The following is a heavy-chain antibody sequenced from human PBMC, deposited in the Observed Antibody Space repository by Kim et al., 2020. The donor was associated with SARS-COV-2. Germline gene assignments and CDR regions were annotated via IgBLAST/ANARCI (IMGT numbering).Heavy chain of an antibody. J-gene: IGHJ1*01. Sequence: SETLSLTCTVSGGSISSYYWSWIRQPPGKGLEWIGYIYYSGSTNYNPSLKSRVTISVDTSKNQFSLKLSSVTAADTAVYYCARGDSSGWYAGYFQHWGQGNLVTVSS. D-gene: IGHD6-19*01. V-gene: IGHV4-59*13. CDR2: IYYSGST. CDR1: GGSISSYY. CDR3: ARGDSSGWYAGYFQH.